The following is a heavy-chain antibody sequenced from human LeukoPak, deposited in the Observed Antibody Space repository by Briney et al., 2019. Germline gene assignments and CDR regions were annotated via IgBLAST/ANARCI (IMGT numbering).Heavy chain of an antibody. CDR2: IYYSGST. Sequence: SETLSLTCTVSGGSISSSSYYWGWIRQPPGKGLEWIGSIYYSGSTYYNPSLKSRVTISVDTSKNQFSLKLSSVTAADTAVYYCARPGFDGHSYGRPTYYFDYWGQGTLVTVSS. J-gene: IGHJ4*02. D-gene: IGHD5-18*01. CDR1: GGSISSSSYY. V-gene: IGHV4-39*01. CDR3: ARPGFDGHSYGRPTYYFDY.